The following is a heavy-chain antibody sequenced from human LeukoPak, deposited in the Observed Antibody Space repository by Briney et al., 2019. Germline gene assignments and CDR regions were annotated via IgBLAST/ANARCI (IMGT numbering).Heavy chain of an antibody. CDR3: AKDDGYRPY. CDR1: GFTFSSYG. J-gene: IGHJ4*02. D-gene: IGHD6-13*01. V-gene: IGHV3-30*18. Sequence: GRSLRLSCAASGFTFSSYGMHWVRQAPGKGLEWVAVISYDGSNKYYADSVKGRFTISRDNSKNTLYLQMNSLRAEDTAVYYCAKDDGYRPYWGQGTLVTVSS. CDR2: ISYDGSNK.